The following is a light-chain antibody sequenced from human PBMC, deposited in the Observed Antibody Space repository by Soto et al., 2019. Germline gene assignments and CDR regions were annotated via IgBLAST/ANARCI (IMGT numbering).Light chain of an antibody. CDR2: GVT. Sequence: QSALTQPASVSGSPGQSITISCTGTSSDVGGYNFVSWYQQHPGKAPKLIIYGVTNRPSGVSNRFSGSKSLNTASLTISGLQAEDEATFYCSSYTRSTTVVFGGGTKLTVL. CDR3: SSYTRSTTVV. V-gene: IGLV2-14*01. J-gene: IGLJ2*01. CDR1: SSDVGGYNF.